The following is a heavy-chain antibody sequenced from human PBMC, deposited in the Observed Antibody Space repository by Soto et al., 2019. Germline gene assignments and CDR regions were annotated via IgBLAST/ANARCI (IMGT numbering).Heavy chain of an antibody. J-gene: IGHJ4*02. CDR3: ARGWAAAGPFDY. D-gene: IGHD6-13*01. V-gene: IGHV1-69*02. Sequence: GASVKVSCKASGGTFSSYTISWLRQAPGQGLEWMGRIIPILGIANYAQKLQGRVTMTTDTSTSTAYMELRSLRSDDTAVYYCARGWAAAGPFDYWGQGTLVTVSS. CDR1: GGTFSSYT. CDR2: IIPILGIA.